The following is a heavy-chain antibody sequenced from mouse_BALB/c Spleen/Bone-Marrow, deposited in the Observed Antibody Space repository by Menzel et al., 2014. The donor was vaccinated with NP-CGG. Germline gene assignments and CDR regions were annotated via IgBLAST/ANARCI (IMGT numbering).Heavy chain of an antibody. CDR3: ARDGVYGSHYYAMDY. CDR2: IWAGGST. CDR1: GFSLTSYG. Sequence: VKLVESGPGLVAPSQSLSIPCTVSGFSLTSYGVHWVRQPPGKGLEWLGVIWAGGSTNYNSALMSRLSISKDNSKSRVFLKMNSLQTDDTAMYYCARDGVYGSHYYAMDYWGQGTSVTVSS. D-gene: IGHD1-1*02. V-gene: IGHV2-9*02. J-gene: IGHJ4*01.